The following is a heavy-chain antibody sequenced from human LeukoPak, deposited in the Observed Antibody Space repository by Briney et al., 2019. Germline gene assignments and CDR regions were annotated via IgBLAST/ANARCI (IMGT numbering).Heavy chain of an antibody. CDR2: INHSVST. V-gene: IGHV4-34*01. CDR3: ARVPFDY. CDR1: GGSFSGYY. Sequence: SETLSLTCAVSGGSFSGYYWSWIRQPPGEGLEWIGEINHSVSTNYNPSLKSRVTISVVTSKNQCSLKLSSVTAAGTAVYYCARVPFDYWGQGTLVTVSS. J-gene: IGHJ4*02.